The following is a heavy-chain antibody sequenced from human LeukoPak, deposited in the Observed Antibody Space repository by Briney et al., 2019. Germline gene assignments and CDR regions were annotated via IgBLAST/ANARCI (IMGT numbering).Heavy chain of an antibody. CDR3: AVFASGWYDYFDS. J-gene: IGHJ4*02. D-gene: IGHD6-19*01. CDR2: INQDGSEK. V-gene: IGHV3-7*01. CDR1: GFTFSSYA. Sequence: PGGSLRLSCAASGFTFSSYAMSWVRQAPGKGLECVASINQDGSEKFYVDSVKGRSTISRDNTKKSMYLEMSSLRAEDTAVYYCAVFASGWYDYFDSWGQGTLVTVSS.